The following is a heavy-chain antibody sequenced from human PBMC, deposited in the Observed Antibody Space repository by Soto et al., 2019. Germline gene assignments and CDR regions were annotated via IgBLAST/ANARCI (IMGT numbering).Heavy chain of an antibody. Sequence: SETLSLTCTVSGGSVNGYYWTWIRQPPGKGLEWIGYIHYSGSTNYNPSLKSRVTFSVDTSKNHFSLTLSSVTAADTAVYYCARDRGDCSSSRCRMFDYWGPGTLVTVSS. V-gene: IGHV4-59*02. CDR1: GGSVNGYY. D-gene: IGHD2-2*01. CDR3: ARDRGDCSSSRCRMFDY. J-gene: IGHJ4*02. CDR2: IHYSGST.